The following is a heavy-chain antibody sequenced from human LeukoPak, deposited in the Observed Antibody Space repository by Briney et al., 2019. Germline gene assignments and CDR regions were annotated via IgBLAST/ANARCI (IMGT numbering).Heavy chain of an antibody. CDR1: GLTFSNYD. CDR3: AETLSYSSVWVY. J-gene: IGHJ4*02. CDR2: ISGSGGST. Sequence: PGGSLRLSCAASGLTFSNYDVSWVRQAPGKGLEWVSPISGSGGSTYYADSVKARFSISRDNSKSTVYLQMSSLTAEDTAVYFCAETLSYSSVWVYWGRGTLVTVSS. V-gene: IGHV3-23*01. D-gene: IGHD6-19*01.